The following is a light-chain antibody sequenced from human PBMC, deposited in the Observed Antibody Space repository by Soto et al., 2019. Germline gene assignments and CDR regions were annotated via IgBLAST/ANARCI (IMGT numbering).Light chain of an antibody. Sequence: QSALTQPASVSGSPGQSITISCTGTSSDVGGYNYVSWYQQHPGKAPKLMIYEVSYRPSGVSNRFSGSKSGSTASLTISGLQAEDEADYYCSSYTTSSTWVFGGGTKVTVL. CDR2: EVS. V-gene: IGLV2-14*01. CDR3: SSYTTSSTWV. J-gene: IGLJ3*02. CDR1: SSDVGGYNY.